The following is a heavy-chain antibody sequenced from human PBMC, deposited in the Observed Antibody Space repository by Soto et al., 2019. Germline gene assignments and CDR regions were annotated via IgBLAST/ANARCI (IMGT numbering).Heavy chain of an antibody. CDR3: AHHRAPRAPFDY. CDR1: GFTFSSYA. CDR2: ISGSGGST. V-gene: IGHV3-23*01. Sequence: GSLRLSCAASGFTFSSYAMSWVRQAPGKGLEWGSAISGSGGSTYYADSVKGRFTISRDNSKNTLYLQMNSLRAEDTAVYYCAHHRAPRAPFDYWGQGTLVTVSS. J-gene: IGHJ4*02.